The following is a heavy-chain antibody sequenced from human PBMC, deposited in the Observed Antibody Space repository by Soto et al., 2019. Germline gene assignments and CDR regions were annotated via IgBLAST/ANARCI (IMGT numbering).Heavy chain of an antibody. CDR2: ISGNGGST. D-gene: IGHD6-13*01. Sequence: GVSLRLSWAASGCIVSNICARSRVRQAPGKGLEWVSGISGNGGSTYYADSVKGRFTVSRDNSKNTLFLQTNSLRAEDTAVYYCAKTDRYSNSWFDYWGQGTLVTVSS. CDR1: GCIVSNICA. CDR3: AKTDRYSNSWFDY. J-gene: IGHJ4*02. V-gene: IGHV3-23*01.